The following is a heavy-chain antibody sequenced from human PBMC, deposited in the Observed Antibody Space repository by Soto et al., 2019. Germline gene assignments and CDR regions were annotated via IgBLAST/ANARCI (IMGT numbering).Heavy chain of an antibody. CDR3: ARRYYFDTTGPSGGNWFDP. CDR1: GYSFTSYW. J-gene: IGHJ5*02. V-gene: IGHV5-51*01. CDR2: IYPGDSDT. D-gene: IGHD3-22*01. Sequence: GESLKISFKGSGYSFTSYWIGWVRQMPGKGLEWMGIIYPGDSDTRYSPSFQGQVTISVDKSISTAYLQWRSLKASDTAIYYCARRYYFDTTGPSGGNWFDPWGQGTLVTVSS.